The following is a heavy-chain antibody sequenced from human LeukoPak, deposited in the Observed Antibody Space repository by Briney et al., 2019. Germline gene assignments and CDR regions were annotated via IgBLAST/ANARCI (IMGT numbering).Heavy chain of an antibody. D-gene: IGHD3-22*01. CDR2: IIPIFGTP. V-gene: IGHV1-69*06. CDR3: ARDISPYSYESSGYYHDALDI. J-gene: IGHJ3*02. CDR1: GYTLTELS. Sequence: SVKVSCKVSGYTLTELSMHWVRQAPGQGLEWMGGIIPIFGTPNYAQKFQGRVTISADKSTSTAYMELSSLRSEDTALYYCARDISPYSYESSGYYHDALDIWGQGTMVTVS.